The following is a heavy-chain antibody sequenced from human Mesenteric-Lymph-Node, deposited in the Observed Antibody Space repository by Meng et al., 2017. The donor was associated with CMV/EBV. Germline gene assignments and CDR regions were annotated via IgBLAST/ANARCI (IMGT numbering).Heavy chain of an antibody. J-gene: IGHJ5*02. D-gene: IGHD6-13*01. V-gene: IGHV1-2*02. CDR1: GYTFPSYG. Sequence: ASVKVSCKASGYTFPSYGLSWVRQAPGQGLEWMGWINPNSGGTNYAQKFQGRVTMTRDTSISTAYMELSRLRSDDTAVYYCARGYSSSWYSDFMAPWGQGTLVTVSS. CDR3: ARGYSSSWYSDFMAP. CDR2: INPNSGGT.